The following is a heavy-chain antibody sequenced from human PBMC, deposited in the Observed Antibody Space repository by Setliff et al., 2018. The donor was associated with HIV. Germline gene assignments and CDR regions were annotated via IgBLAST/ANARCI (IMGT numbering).Heavy chain of an antibody. CDR1: GYTLAELS. CDR3: ATVRRYYYDSSGQEYFQH. CDR2: FDPEDVET. D-gene: IGHD3-22*01. V-gene: IGHV1-24*01. Sequence: ASVKVSCKVSGYTLAELSIHWVRQAPGKGLEWMGGFDPEDVETVYAQKFQGRVTMTEDTSTDTAYMELSSLRSEDTAVYYWATVRRYYYDSSGQEYFQHWGQGTLVTVSS. J-gene: IGHJ1*01.